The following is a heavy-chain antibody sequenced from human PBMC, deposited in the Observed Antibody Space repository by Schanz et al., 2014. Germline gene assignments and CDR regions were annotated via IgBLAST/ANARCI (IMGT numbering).Heavy chain of an antibody. V-gene: IGHV3-49*05. Sequence: EVQLVESGGGLVKPGRSLRLSCTTSGFTFGDYAMSWFRQAPGKGLEWVGFIRSKGYGGHTEYAESVKGRFAISRDDSKSIVYLQMNSLKTEDTAVYYCTGWNGYKLLYPARRGQGTLVTVSS. D-gene: IGHD2-2*01. J-gene: IGHJ4*02. CDR1: GFTFGDYA. CDR2: IRSKGYGGHT. CDR3: TGWNGYKLLYPAR.